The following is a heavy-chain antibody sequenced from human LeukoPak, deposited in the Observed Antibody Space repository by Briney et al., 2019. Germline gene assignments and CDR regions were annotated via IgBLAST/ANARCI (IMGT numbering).Heavy chain of an antibody. J-gene: IGHJ3*02. Sequence: SETLSLTCTVSGGSISSGGYYWSWIRQPPGKGLEWIGYIYHSGSTYYNPSLKSRVTISVDRSKNQFSLKLSSVTAADTAVYYCARVIGSSFAEDIWGQGTMVTVSS. D-gene: IGHD6-13*01. CDR2: IYHSGST. V-gene: IGHV4-30-2*01. CDR3: ARVIGSSFAEDI. CDR1: GGSISSGGYY.